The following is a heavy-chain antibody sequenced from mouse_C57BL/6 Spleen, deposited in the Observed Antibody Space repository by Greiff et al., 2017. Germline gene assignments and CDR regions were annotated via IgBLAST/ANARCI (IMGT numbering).Heavy chain of an antibody. D-gene: IGHD2-5*01. CDR3: ARRSNYEDYFDD. J-gene: IGHJ2*01. Sequence: QVQLQQSGAELARPGASVKLSCKASGYTFTSYGISWVKQRTGQGLEWIGEIYPRSGNTYYNEKFKGKATLTADTSSSTAYMELRSLTSEDSAVYFCARRSNYEDYFDDWGHGTTLTVSS. V-gene: IGHV1-81*01. CDR1: GYTFTSYG. CDR2: IYPRSGNT.